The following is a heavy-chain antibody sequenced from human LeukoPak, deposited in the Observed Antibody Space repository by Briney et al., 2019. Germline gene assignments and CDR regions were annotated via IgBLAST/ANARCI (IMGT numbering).Heavy chain of an antibody. J-gene: IGHJ5*02. CDR3: AACTTSCRLGFDT. Sequence: GGSLRLSCAVSGFTFSNYAMSWVRQAPGKGLEWVSSINNSGGSTYYADSVKGRFTISRDNSKNTLYLQMNSLRGEDTALYYCAACTTSCRLGFDTWGQGTLVTVSS. CDR2: INNSGGST. D-gene: IGHD2-2*01. CDR1: GFTFSNYA. V-gene: IGHV3-23*01.